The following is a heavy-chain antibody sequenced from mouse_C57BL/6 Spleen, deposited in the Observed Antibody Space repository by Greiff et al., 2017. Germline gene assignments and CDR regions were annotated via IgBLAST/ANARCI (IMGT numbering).Heavy chain of an antibody. CDR2: IDPSDSYT. CDR3: ARRGVYYSNPY. V-gene: IGHV1-50*01. D-gene: IGHD2-5*01. CDR1: GYTFTSYW. Sequence: VQLQQPGAELVKPGASVKLSCKASGYTFTSYWMQWVKQRPGQGLEWIGEIDPSDSYTNYHQKFKGKATLTVDTSSSTAYMQLSSLTSEDSAVYYCARRGVYYSNPYWGQGTLVTVSA. J-gene: IGHJ3*01.